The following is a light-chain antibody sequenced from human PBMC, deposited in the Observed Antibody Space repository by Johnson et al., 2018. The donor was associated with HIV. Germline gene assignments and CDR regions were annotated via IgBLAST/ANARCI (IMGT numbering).Light chain of an antibody. J-gene: IGLJ1*01. CDR1: SSNVGSSF. CDR2: DNN. CDR3: GTWDNSLNSPV. V-gene: IGLV1-51*01. Sequence: QSVLTQPPSVSAAPGQTVTISCSGSSSNVGSSFVSWYQQLPGTAPKLLIYDNNKRPSGIPDRFSGSKSGTSATLGITGLQTGDEADYYCGTWDNSLNSPVFGTGTKVTVL.